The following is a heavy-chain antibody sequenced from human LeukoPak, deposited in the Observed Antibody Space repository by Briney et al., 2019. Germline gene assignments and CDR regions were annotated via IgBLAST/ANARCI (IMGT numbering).Heavy chain of an antibody. CDR3: AMGQGYYFDY. CDR1: GYTFTSYD. J-gene: IGHJ4*02. Sequence: ASVKVSCKASGYTFTSYDINWVRQATGQGLEWMGWMNPNSGNTGYAQKFQGRVTMTRDTSISTAYMELSRLRSDDTAVYYCAMGQGYYFDYWGQGTLVTVSS. D-gene: IGHD1-26*01. CDR2: MNPNSGNT. V-gene: IGHV1-8*01.